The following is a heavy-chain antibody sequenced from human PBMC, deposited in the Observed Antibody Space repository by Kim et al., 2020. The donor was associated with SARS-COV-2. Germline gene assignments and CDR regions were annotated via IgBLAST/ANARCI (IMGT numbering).Heavy chain of an antibody. CDR3: ARDLSGITMVQGNWFDP. Sequence: LKSRVTISVDTSKNQFSLKLSSVTAADTAVYYCARDLSGITMVQGNWFDPWGQGTLVTVSS. J-gene: IGHJ5*02. V-gene: IGHV4-31*02. D-gene: IGHD3-10*01.